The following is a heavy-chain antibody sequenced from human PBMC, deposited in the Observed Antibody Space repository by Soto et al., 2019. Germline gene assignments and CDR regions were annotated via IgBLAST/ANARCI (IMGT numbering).Heavy chain of an antibody. CDR3: AKTGGSSSRGVYYYYGMDV. Sequence: QVQLVQSGAEVKKPGSSVKVSCKASGGTFSSYAISWVRQAPGQGLEWMGGIIPIFGTANYAQKFQGRVTITADESTSKAYMELSSRRSEDTAVYYCAKTGGSSSRGVYYYYGMDVWGQGTTVTVSS. D-gene: IGHD6-13*01. J-gene: IGHJ6*02. CDR1: GGTFSSYA. V-gene: IGHV1-69*12. CDR2: IIPIFGTA.